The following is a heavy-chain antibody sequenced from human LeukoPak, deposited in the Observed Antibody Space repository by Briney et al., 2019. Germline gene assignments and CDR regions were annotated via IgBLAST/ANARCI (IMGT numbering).Heavy chain of an antibody. Sequence: YWSWIRQAPGKGLEWIGYIYYTGSTSYNPSLKSRVTILLDKAKNQFSLKLVAVTATDTAVYYCARRTIGYYFDYWGQGALVTVSS. D-gene: IGHD2/OR15-2a*01. V-gene: IGHV4-59*08. CDR1: Y. CDR3: ARRTIGYYFDY. CDR2: IYYTGST. J-gene: IGHJ4*02.